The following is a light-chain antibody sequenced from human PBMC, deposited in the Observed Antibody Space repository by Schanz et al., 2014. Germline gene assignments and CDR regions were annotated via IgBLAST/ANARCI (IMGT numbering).Light chain of an antibody. CDR3: QQLNSNSRT. CDR1: QSISSY. V-gene: IGKV1-5*03. J-gene: IGKJ3*01. CDR2: KAS. Sequence: DIQMTQSPSSLSASVGDRVTITCRASQSISSYLNWYQQKPGKAPKLLIYKASSLESGVPSRFSGSGSGTEFTLTISSLQPEDFATYYCQQLNSNSRTFGPGTKVDIK.